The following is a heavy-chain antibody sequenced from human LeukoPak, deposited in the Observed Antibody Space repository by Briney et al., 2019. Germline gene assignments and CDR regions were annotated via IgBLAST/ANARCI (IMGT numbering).Heavy chain of an antibody. CDR3: ARPPSRGYSSSFEY. CDR2: IYPDESNI. D-gene: IGHD2-2*03. CDR1: GYSFPTYW. V-gene: IGHV5-51*01. J-gene: IGHJ4*02. Sequence: GESLKISCMGSGYSFPTYWIAWVRQMPGKGLEWMGIIYPDESNIRYSPSFQGQVTISADKSISTAYLQWSSLKASDTAMYYCARPPSRGYSSSFEYWGQGTLDTVSS.